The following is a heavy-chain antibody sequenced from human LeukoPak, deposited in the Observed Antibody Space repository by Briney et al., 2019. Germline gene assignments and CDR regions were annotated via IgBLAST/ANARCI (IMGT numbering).Heavy chain of an antibody. CDR2: EINHSGKINHSGST. V-gene: IGHV4-39*07. D-gene: IGHD3-9*01. CDR3: ARGDILTGYVY. Sequence: SETLSLTCAVSGGSIRSNNYYWSWIRQPPGKGLEWIGEINHSGKINHSGSTNYNPSLKSRVTISVDTSKNQFSLKLSSVTAADTDVYYCARGDILTGYVYWGQGTLVTVSS. CDR1: GGSIRSNNYY. J-gene: IGHJ4*02.